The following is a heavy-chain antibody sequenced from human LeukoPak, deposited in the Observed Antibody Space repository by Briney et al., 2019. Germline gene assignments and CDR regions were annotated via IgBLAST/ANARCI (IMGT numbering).Heavy chain of an antibody. J-gene: IGHJ4*02. D-gene: IGHD3-10*01. Sequence: ASVKVSCKASGYTFTSYDINWVRQATGQGLEWMGWMNPNSGNTGYAQKFQGRVTMTTDTPTTTAYMELRSLRSDDTAVYYCARADTYYYGSGSYHLDYWGQGTLVTVSS. V-gene: IGHV1-8*02. CDR2: MNPNSGNT. CDR1: GYTFTSYD. CDR3: ARADTYYYGSGSYHLDY.